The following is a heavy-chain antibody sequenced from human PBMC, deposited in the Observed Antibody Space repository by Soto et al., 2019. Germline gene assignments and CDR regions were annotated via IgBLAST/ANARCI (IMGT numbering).Heavy chain of an antibody. V-gene: IGHV3-21*01. J-gene: IGHJ3*02. CDR1: GFTFSSYS. CDR2: ISSSSSYI. CDR3: ARGQTPGAFDI. Sequence: PEGSLRLSCAASGFTFSSYSMNWVRQAPGKGLEWVSSISSSSSYIYYADSVKGRFTISRDNAKNSLYLQMNSLRAEDTAVYYCARGQTPGAFDIWGQGTMVTVSS.